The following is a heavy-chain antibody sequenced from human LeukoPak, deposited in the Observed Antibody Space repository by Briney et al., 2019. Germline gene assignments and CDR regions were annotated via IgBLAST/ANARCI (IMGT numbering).Heavy chain of an antibody. D-gene: IGHD1-26*01. CDR3: ASEYSGNYHLFDY. CDR1: GFTFSSYV. J-gene: IGHJ4*02. Sequence: GRSLRLSCAASGFTFSSYVMHWVRQAPGKGLEWVAVISDDGNKKQHADSVKGRFTISRDNSKNTLYLQMNSLRPEDTSVYYCASEYSGNYHLFDYWGQGTLVTVSS. V-gene: IGHV3-30*04. CDR2: ISDDGNKK.